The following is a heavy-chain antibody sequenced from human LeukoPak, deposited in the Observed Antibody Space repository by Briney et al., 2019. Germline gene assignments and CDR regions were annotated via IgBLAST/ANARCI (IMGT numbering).Heavy chain of an antibody. CDR1: GGSISSGGYH. CDR3: ARTDDSGYYSGY. V-gene: IGHV4-31*03. D-gene: IGHD3-22*01. Sequence: SETLSLTCTVSGGSISSGGYHWSWIRQHPGKGLEWIGFIYYSGSTYYNPSLKSRLTISVDTSKNQFSVKLSSVTAADTAVYYCARTDDSGYYSGYWGQGTLVTVSS. CDR2: IYYSGST. J-gene: IGHJ4*02.